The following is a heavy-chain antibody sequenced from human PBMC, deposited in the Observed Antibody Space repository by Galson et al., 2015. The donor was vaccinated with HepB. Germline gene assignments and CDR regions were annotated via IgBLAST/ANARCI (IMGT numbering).Heavy chain of an antibody. V-gene: IGHV1-69*04. J-gene: IGHJ3*02. CDR2: IIPILGIA. CDR3: ARDSAAYCGGDCYWAVGAFDI. CDR1: GGTFSSYA. Sequence: SVKVSCKASGGTFSSYAISWVRQAPGQGLEWMGRIIPILGIANYAQKFQGRVTITADKSTSTAYMELSSLRSEDTAVYYCARDSAAYCGGDCYWAVGAFDIWGQGTMVTVSS. D-gene: IGHD2-21*02.